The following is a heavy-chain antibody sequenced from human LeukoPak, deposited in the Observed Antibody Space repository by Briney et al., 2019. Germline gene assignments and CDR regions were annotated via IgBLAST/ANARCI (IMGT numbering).Heavy chain of an antibody. CDR3: ARVQDSYSSGRHWFFDY. CDR2: IYTSGST. Sequence: SETLSLTCTVSGGSISSYYWSWIRQPAGKGLEWIGRIYTSGSTNYNPSLKSRVTMSVDTSKNQFSLKLSSVTAADTAVYYCARVQDSYSSGRHWFFDYWGQGTLVTVSS. J-gene: IGHJ4*02. CDR1: GGSISSYY. D-gene: IGHD6-19*01. V-gene: IGHV4-4*07.